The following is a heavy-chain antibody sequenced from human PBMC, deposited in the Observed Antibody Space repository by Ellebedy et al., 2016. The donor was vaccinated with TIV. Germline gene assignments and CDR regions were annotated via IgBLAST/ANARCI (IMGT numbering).Heavy chain of an antibody. CDR2: IYSSGNS. D-gene: IGHD5-18*01. CDR3: ARAVDTAIVIYY. V-gene: IGHV4-30-4*01. CDR1: GGSITSGTYY. Sequence: LRLSCTVSGGSITSGTYYWSWIRQAPGTGLEWIGYIYSSGNSYYNPSLRSRVSISMDTSKNQFSLRLSSVTAADTAVYYCARAVDTAIVIYYWGQGTLVTVSS. J-gene: IGHJ4*02.